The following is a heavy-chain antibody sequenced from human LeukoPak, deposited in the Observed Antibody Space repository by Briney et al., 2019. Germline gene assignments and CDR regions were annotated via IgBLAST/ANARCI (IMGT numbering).Heavy chain of an antibody. V-gene: IGHV3-21*06. CDR1: GFTFSTSA. J-gene: IGHJ4*02. D-gene: IGHD3-22*01. Sequence: GGSLRLSCSASGFTFSTSAMSWVRQAPGKALEWVSSINPRSNFIDYAGSVRGRFTISRDNARNSLYLQTNSLRAEDTAVYYCATSGRPQDSSGYYYYAYWGQGTLVTVSS. CDR2: INPRSNFI. CDR3: ATSGRPQDSSGYYYYAY.